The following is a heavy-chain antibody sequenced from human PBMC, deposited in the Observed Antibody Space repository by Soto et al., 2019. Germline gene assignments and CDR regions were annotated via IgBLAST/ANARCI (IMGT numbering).Heavy chain of an antibody. J-gene: IGHJ4*02. CDR2: ISVSDGTG. V-gene: IGHV3-23*01. CDR3: AKLARTVNSEPQDY. CDR1: AFTFSSYA. Sequence: EVQLLESGGGLVQPGGSLRLSCAASAFTFSSYAMSGVRQAPGKGREWVSTISVSDGTGYYADSVRGRFTISRDSSKNTLYLQMDNLGVEDTALYYCAKLARTVNSEPQDYWGQGTLVTVSS. D-gene: IGHD4-17*01.